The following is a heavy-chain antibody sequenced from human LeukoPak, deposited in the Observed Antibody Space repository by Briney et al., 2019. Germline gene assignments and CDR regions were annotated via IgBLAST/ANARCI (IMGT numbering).Heavy chain of an antibody. Sequence: PGGSLRLSCAASGFTFSSYAMHWVRQAPGKGLEWVAVISYDGSNKYYADSVKGRFTISRDNSKNTLYLQMNSLRAEDTAVYYCARGDAETTPSAFDIWGQGTMVTVSS. D-gene: IGHD1-7*01. J-gene: IGHJ3*02. V-gene: IGHV3-30*04. CDR2: ISYDGSNK. CDR3: ARGDAETTPSAFDI. CDR1: GFTFSSYA.